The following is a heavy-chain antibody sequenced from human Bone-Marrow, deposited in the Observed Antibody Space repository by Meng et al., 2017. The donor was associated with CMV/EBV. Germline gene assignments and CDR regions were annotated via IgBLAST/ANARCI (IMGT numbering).Heavy chain of an antibody. CDR1: GSTFSDYY. Sequence: GGSLRLSCAASGSTFSDYYMSWIRQAPGKGLEWVSYISSSGSTIYYADSVKGRFTISRDNAKNSLYLQMNSLRAEDPAVYYCARAPYSSGWYSYWGQGTLVTVSS. CDR3: ARAPYSSGWYSY. V-gene: IGHV3-11*01. J-gene: IGHJ4*02. CDR2: ISSSGSTI. D-gene: IGHD6-19*01.